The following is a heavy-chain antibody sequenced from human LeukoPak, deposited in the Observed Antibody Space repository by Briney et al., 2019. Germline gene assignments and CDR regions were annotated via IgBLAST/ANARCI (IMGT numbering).Heavy chain of an antibody. V-gene: IGHV4-38-2*02. CDR2: IYHSGST. Sequence: SETLSLTCTVSGYSISSGYYWGWIRQPPGKGLEWIGSIYHSGSTYYNPSLKSRVTISVDTSKNQFSLKLSSVTAADTAVYYCARDPPLRYFDWLVGRWFDPWGQGTLVTVSS. CDR1: GYSISSGYY. J-gene: IGHJ5*02. CDR3: ARDPPLRYFDWLVGRWFDP. D-gene: IGHD3-9*01.